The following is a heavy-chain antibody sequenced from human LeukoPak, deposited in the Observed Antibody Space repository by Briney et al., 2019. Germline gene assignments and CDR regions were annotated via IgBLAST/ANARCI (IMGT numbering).Heavy chain of an antibody. J-gene: IGHJ4*02. Sequence: GGSLRLSCAASGFTFSSYSMNWARQAPGKGLEWVSSISSSSSYIYYADSVKGRFTISRDNAKNSLYLQMNSLRAEDTAVYYCARDPSYGSGSYGSIIDYWGQGTLVTVSS. V-gene: IGHV3-21*01. CDR2: ISSSSSYI. D-gene: IGHD3-10*01. CDR1: GFTFSSYS. CDR3: ARDPSYGSGSYGSIIDY.